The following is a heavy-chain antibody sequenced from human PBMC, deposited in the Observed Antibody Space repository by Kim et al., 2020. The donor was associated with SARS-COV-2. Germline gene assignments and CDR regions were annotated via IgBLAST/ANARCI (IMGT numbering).Heavy chain of an antibody. J-gene: IGHJ4*02. V-gene: IGHV1-69*13. Sequence: SVKVSCKASGGTFSSYAISWVRQAPGQGLEWMGGIIPIFGTANYAQKFQGRVTITADESTSTAYMELSSLRSEDTAVYYCARGSGYSSSWYSQGFDYWGQGTLVTVSS. CDR1: GGTFSSYA. D-gene: IGHD6-13*01. CDR2: IIPIFGTA. CDR3: ARGSGYSSSWYSQGFDY.